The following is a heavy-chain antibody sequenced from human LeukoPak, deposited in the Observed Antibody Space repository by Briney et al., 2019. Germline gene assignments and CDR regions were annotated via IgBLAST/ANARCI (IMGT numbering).Heavy chain of an antibody. Sequence: PGGSLRLSCAASGFTFSSYAMSWVRQAPGKGLEWVSAISGSGGSTYYADSVKGRFTISRDNSKNTLYLQMNSLRAEDTAVYYCAKRPLGVVAATITAFDIWGQGTMVTVSS. V-gene: IGHV3-23*01. D-gene: IGHD2-15*01. CDR3: AKRPLGVVAATITAFDI. CDR1: GFTFSSYA. CDR2: ISGSGGST. J-gene: IGHJ3*02.